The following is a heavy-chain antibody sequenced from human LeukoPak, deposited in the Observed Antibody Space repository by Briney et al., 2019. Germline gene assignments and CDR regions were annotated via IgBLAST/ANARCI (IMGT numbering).Heavy chain of an antibody. CDR1: GFTFSGST. Sequence: GESLKLSCAAYGFTFSGSTMHWVRQASGKGLEWVGHIRSKPNNYATAYAASVKGRFTISRDDSKNTAYLQMNSLKTEDTAVYYCTGGYGSGDIGWGQGTLVTVSS. D-gene: IGHD5-18*01. CDR3: TGGYGSGDIG. V-gene: IGHV3-73*01. CDR2: IRSKPNNYAT. J-gene: IGHJ4*02.